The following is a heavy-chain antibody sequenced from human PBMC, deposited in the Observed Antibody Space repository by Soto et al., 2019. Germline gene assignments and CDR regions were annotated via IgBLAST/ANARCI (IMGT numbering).Heavy chain of an antibody. V-gene: IGHV3-23*01. CDR1: GFTFSSYA. J-gene: IGHJ5*02. Sequence: EVQLLESGGGLVQPGGSLRLSCAASGFTFSSYAMNWVRQAPGKGLEWFSGISGAGGITYYTDSVKGRFTIPRDNSKNTLYLQMNSLRAGDTAVYYCARAANYNNPPYNWFDPWGQGTLVTVSS. CDR3: ARAANYNNPPYNWFDP. D-gene: IGHD4-4*01. CDR2: ISGAGGIT.